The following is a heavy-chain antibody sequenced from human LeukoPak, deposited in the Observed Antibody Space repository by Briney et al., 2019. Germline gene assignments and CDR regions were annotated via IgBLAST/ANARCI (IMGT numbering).Heavy chain of an antibody. Sequence: GGSLRLSCAVSGITLSNYGMSWVRQAPGKGLEWVAGISDSGGRTNYADSVKGRFTISRDNPKNTLYLQMNSLRAEDTAVYFCAKRGVVIRVILVGFHKEAYYFDSWGQGALITVSS. CDR2: ISDSGGRT. CDR3: AKRGVVIRVILVGFHKEAYYFDS. J-gene: IGHJ4*02. V-gene: IGHV3-23*01. D-gene: IGHD3-22*01. CDR1: GITLSNYG.